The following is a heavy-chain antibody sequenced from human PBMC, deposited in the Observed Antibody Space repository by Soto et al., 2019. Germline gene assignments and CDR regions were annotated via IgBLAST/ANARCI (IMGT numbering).Heavy chain of an antibody. CDR1: GGSISSYY. CDR3: ARDGPGRHYAPGDAFDI. J-gene: IGHJ3*02. V-gene: IGHV4-59*01. D-gene: IGHD2-2*01. Sequence: SETLSLTCTVSGGSISSYYWSWIRQPPGKGLEWIGYIYYSGSTNYNPSLKSRVTISVDTSKNQFSLKLSSVTAADTAVYYCARDGPGRHYAPGDAFDIWGQGTMVTVSS. CDR2: IYYSGST.